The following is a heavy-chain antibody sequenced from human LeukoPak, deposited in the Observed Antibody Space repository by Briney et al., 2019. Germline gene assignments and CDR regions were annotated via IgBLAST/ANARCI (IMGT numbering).Heavy chain of an antibody. D-gene: IGHD6-19*01. Sequence: GGSLRLSCAASGFTFSSYSMNWVRQAPGKGLEWVSSISSSSSYIYYADSVKGRFTISRDNAKNSLYLQMNSLRAEDTAVYYCARGYYSSGWSPMDWGQGTLVTVSS. CDR2: ISSSSSYI. J-gene: IGHJ4*02. CDR3: ARGYYSSGWSPMD. V-gene: IGHV3-21*01. CDR1: GFTFSSYS.